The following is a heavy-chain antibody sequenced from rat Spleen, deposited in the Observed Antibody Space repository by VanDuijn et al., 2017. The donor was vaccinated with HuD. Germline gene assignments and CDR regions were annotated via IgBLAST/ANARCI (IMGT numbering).Heavy chain of an antibody. Sequence: EVQLVESGGDLVQPGGSLKLSCVVSGFSFSDYYMAWVRQAPTKGLEWVATLSFDGITYYRDSVKGRFTISRDNAKSTLYLQMDSLRSEDTATYYCTRRNWDLGFDHWGQGVMVTVSS. CDR3: TRRNWDLGFDH. V-gene: IGHV5-7*01. CDR2: LSFDGIT. CDR1: GFSFSDYY. J-gene: IGHJ2*01. D-gene: IGHD5-1*01.